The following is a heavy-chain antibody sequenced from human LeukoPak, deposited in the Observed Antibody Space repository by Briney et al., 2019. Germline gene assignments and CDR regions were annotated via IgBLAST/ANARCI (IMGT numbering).Heavy chain of an antibody. CDR3: ARVWSRITIFGVVIIGGGFDY. Sequence: SETLSLTCAVYGGSFSGYYWSWIRQPPGKGLEWIGEINHSGSTNYNPSLKSRVTISVDTSKNQFSLKLSSVTAADTAVYYWARVWSRITIFGVVIIGGGFDYWGQGTLVTVSS. CDR1: GGSFSGYY. J-gene: IGHJ4*02. D-gene: IGHD3-3*01. CDR2: INHSGST. V-gene: IGHV4-34*01.